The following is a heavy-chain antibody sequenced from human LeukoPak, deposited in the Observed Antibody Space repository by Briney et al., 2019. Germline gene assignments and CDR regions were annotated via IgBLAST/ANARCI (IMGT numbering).Heavy chain of an antibody. V-gene: IGHV3-30*01. D-gene: IGHD6-6*01. CDR1: GFTFSSYA. J-gene: IGHJ4*02. Sequence: GGSLRLSCAASGFTFSSYAMHWVRQAPGKGLEWVAVISYDGSNKYYADSVKGRFTISRDNSKNTLYLQMNSLIAEDTAVYYCARDFGSSSDYWGQGTLVTVSS. CDR3: ARDFGSSSDY. CDR2: ISYDGSNK.